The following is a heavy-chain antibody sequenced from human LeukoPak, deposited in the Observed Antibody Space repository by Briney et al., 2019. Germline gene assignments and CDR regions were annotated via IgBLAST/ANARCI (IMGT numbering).Heavy chain of an antibody. CDR3: TRAVAGHPD. Sequence: SETLSLTCALSGVPFSNYYWSWVRQSPEKGLEWIGEINHSGYTNYNPSLKSRVTISIDTSRNQFSLMLTSVTAADTAVYYCTRAVAGHPDWGQGTLVTVSS. D-gene: IGHD6-19*01. J-gene: IGHJ4*02. V-gene: IGHV4-34*01. CDR1: GVPFSNYY. CDR2: INHSGYT.